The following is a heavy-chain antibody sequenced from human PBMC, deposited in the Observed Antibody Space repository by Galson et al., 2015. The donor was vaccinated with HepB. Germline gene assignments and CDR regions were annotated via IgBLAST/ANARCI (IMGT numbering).Heavy chain of an antibody. D-gene: IGHD3-9*01. V-gene: IGHV3-9*01. J-gene: IGHJ4*01. CDR1: GFTFHEYA. Sequence: SLRLSCAASGFTFHEYAMHWVRQAPGKGLEWVSSINWNSGTIDYADSVKGRFTISRDNAKNSLFLQMNSLRAGDTALYYCAKDVKPASGYYFDYWGHGILVTVSS. CDR3: AKDVKPASGYYFDY. CDR2: INWNSGTI.